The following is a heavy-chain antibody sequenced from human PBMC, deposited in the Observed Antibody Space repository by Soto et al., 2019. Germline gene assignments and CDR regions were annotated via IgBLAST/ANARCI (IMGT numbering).Heavy chain of an antibody. CDR2: ISAYNGNT. CDR1: GYSFTSYG. V-gene: IGHV1-18*01. D-gene: IGHD6-19*01. J-gene: IGHJ4*02. Sequence: GASVKVSCKASGYSFTSYGFSWVRQAPGQGLEWMGWISAYNGNTNYAQKLQGRVTMTTDTSTSTAYMELRSLRSDDTAVYYCARAGEGSGWFDXDYWGQGTLVTVS. CDR3: ARAGEGSGWFDXDY.